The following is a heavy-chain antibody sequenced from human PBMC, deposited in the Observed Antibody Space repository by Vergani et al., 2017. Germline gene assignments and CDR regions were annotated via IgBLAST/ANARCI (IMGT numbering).Heavy chain of an antibody. CDR2: IYYSGST. D-gene: IGHD4-17*01. CDR3: ARGIYGDYVSYYAMDV. CDR1: GGSISSYY. Sequence: QVQLQESGPGLVKPSETLSLTCTVSGGSISSYYWSWIRQPPGKGLEWIGYIYYSGSTNYNPSLKSRVTISVDTSKNQFPLKLSSVTAADTAVYYCARGIYGDYVSYYAMDVWGQGTTVTVSS. J-gene: IGHJ6*02. V-gene: IGHV4-59*01.